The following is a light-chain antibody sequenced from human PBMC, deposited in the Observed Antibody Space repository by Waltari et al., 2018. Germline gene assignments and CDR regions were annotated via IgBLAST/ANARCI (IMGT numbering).Light chain of an antibody. CDR2: GNG. Sequence: QSGLTQPPSVSGAPGQRVTISCTGSSSNIGAGYDVHWYQLFPGTAPKLLIYGNGNRPSGVPDLCSGSKSGTSASLAITGLQAEDEADYYCQSYDNTSGSIFGGGTKLTVL. J-gene: IGLJ2*01. CDR3: QSYDNTSGSI. CDR1: SSNIGAGYD. V-gene: IGLV1-40*01.